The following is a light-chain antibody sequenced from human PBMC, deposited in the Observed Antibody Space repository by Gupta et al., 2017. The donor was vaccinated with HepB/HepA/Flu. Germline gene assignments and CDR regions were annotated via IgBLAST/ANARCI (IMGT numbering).Light chain of an antibody. CDR1: SSNIGSNT. V-gene: IGLV1-44*01. J-gene: IGLJ3*02. CDR3: AAWDDSLNGRV. Sequence: SVLTPPPSASGTPGQRVTISCSGSSSNIGSNTVNWYQQLPGTAPKLLIYRNNQRPSGVPDRFSGSKSGTSASLAISGLQSEDEADYYCAAWDDSLNGRVFGGGTKLTVL. CDR2: RNN.